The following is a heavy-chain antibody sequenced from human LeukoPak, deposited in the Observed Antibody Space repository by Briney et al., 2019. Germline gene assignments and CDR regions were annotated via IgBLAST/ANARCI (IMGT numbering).Heavy chain of an antibody. D-gene: IGHD6-13*01. CDR2: INTNTGNP. Sequence: ASVKVSCKASGYTFTIYGISWVRQAPGQGLEWMGWINTNTGNPTYAQGFTGRFVFSLDTSVSTAYLQISSLKAEDTAVYYCARDCLYSDSSSCGWFDPWGQGTLVTVSS. J-gene: IGHJ5*02. CDR1: GYTFTIYG. CDR3: ARDCLYSDSSSCGWFDP. V-gene: IGHV7-4-1*02.